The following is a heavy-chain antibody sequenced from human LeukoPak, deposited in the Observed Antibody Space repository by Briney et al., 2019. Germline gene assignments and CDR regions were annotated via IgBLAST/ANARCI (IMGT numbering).Heavy chain of an antibody. CDR1: GGSMSDYY. D-gene: IGHD3-3*01. J-gene: IGHJ5*02. V-gene: IGHV4-59*12. Sequence: SETLSLTCTVSGGSMSDYYWSWIRQPPGKGLEWVGYIYSTGSTNYNPSLKSRVTISVDTSKNQFSLKLSSVTAANTAVYYCARVRSRARITIFGVARNWFDPWGQGTLVTVSS. CDR3: ARVRSRARITIFGVARNWFDP. CDR2: IYSTGST.